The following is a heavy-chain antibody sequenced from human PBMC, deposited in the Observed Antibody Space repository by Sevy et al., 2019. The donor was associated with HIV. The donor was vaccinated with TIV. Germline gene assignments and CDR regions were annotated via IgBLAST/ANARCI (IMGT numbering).Heavy chain of an antibody. Sequence: GGSLRLSCAXSGXXXXXYSMNWVXXAPGKXXEWVSYXXXXXXTIYYADSVKGRFTISRDNAKKSLYLQMNSLRAEDTXXXXXARDPRRPGXXVIAXYYXYXXXVWGKGTTVTVSS. D-gene: IGHD2-21*01. V-gene: IGHV3-48*01. J-gene: IGHJ6*03. CDR1: GXXXXXYS. CDR3: ARDPRRPGXXVIAXYYXYXXXV. CDR2: XXXXXXTI.